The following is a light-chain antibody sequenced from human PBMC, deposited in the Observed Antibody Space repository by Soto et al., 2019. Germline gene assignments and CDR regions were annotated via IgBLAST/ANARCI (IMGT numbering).Light chain of an antibody. J-gene: IGKJ5*01. Sequence: DIVMTQSPDSLAVSLGERATINCKSSQSILYSSNNRNYLAWYQQKPGQPPKLLFYWASTRESGVPDRFSGSGSGTDFTLTISSLQAEDVAVYYCQQYYSTSRITFGQGTRLEIK. V-gene: IGKV4-1*01. CDR3: QQYYSTSRIT. CDR1: QSILYSSNNRNY. CDR2: WAS.